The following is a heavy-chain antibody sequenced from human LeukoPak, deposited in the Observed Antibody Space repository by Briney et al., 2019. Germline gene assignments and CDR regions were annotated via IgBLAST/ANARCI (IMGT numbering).Heavy chain of an antibody. CDR1: GFTFSSYG. CDR3: AKVSGDIVVVVADDAFDI. V-gene: IGHV3-23*01. J-gene: IGHJ3*02. CDR2: ISGSGGST. Sequence: GGSLRLSCAASGFTFSSYGMSWVRQAPGHGLEWVSAISGSGGSTYYADSVKGRFTTSRDNSKDTLYLQMNSLRAEDTAVYYCAKVSGDIVVVVADDAFDIWGQGTMVTVSS. D-gene: IGHD2-15*01.